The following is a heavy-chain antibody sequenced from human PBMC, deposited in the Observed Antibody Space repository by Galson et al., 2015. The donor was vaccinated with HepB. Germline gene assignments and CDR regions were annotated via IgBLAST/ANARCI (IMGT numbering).Heavy chain of an antibody. J-gene: IGHJ4*02. CDR2: IKQDGSEK. CDR1: GFTLSNHW. Sequence: SLRLSCAASGFTLSNHWMTWVRQAPGKGLEWVANIKQDGSEKYYVDSVKGRFTISRDNAKNSLYLQMNSLRAEDTAVYYCARDRDSGSWYEFDYWGQGTLATVSS. V-gene: IGHV3-7*03. D-gene: IGHD6-13*01. CDR3: ARDRDSGSWYEFDY.